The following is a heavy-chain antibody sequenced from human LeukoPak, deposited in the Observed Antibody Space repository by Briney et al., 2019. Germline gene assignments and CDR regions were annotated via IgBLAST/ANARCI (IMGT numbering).Heavy chain of an antibody. J-gene: IGHJ3*02. CDR2: ISFDGSNK. V-gene: IGHV3-30*04. CDR3: AREVYGSGSPPDAFDI. D-gene: IGHD3-10*01. CDR1: GFTFSNYA. Sequence: SGGSLRLSCAASGFTFSNYAVHWVRQAPGKGLEWVAVISFDGSNKYYADSVKGRFTISRDNAKNSLYLQMNSLKAEDTAVYYCAREVYGSGSPPDAFDIWGQGTMVAVSS.